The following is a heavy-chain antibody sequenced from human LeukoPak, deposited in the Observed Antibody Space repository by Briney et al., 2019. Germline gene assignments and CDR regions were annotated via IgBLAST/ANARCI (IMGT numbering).Heavy chain of an antibody. D-gene: IGHD3-10*01. CDR3: SREDYFGSGSPAY. V-gene: IGHV3-7*01. J-gene: IGHJ4*02. Sequence: GGSLRLSCAASGFTISSYWMSWVRQVPGKELEWVANINQDGSEKHYVDSVKGRFTISRDNANNSLFLQMDSLRAEDTAFYYCSREDYFGSGSPAYWGQGAPVTVSS. CDR2: INQDGSEK. CDR1: GFTISSYW.